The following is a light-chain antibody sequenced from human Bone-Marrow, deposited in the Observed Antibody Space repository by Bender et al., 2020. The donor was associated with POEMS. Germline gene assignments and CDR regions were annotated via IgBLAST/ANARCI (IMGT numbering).Light chain of an antibody. CDR2: SSH. J-gene: IGLJ3*02. CDR1: SSNIGAHA. CDR3: AVWDDSLNGWV. Sequence: QSVLTQPPSASGTPGQRVTISCSGGSSNIGAHAVNWYQHLPGTAPKLLIYSSHRRPSEVPDRMPGTRSGTSASLAISVLQSEDEADYYCAVWDDSLNGWVFGGGTKLTVL. V-gene: IGLV1-44*01.